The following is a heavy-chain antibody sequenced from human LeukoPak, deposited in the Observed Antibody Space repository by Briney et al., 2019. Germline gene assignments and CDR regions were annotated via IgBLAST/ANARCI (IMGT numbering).Heavy chain of an antibody. CDR2: INPNTGGT. CDR1: GYTFTDYY. D-gene: IGHD1-26*01. V-gene: IGHV1-2*02. CDR3: ARDLGATTGAPWYYFDN. J-gene: IGHJ4*01. Sequence: ASVKVSCKASGYTFTDYYFHWVRQVPGQGLECIGWINPNTGGTNYPQKFQGRVTMTRDTAISTAYMELTSLRSDDTAVYYCARDLGATTGAPWYYFDNWGQGTLVTVPS.